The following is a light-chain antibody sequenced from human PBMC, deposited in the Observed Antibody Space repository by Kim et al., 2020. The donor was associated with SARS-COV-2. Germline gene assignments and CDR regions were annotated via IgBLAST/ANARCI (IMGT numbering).Light chain of an antibody. CDR2: DAS. V-gene: IGKV1-33*01. J-gene: IGKJ3*01. CDR3: QQYDNLLPS. Sequence: DIQMTQSPSSLSASVGDRVTITCQASQDISNYLNWYQQKPRKAPKLLIYDASNLETGVPSRFSGSGSGTDFTFTISSLQPEDIATYYCQQYDNLLPSFGPGTKVDIK. CDR1: QDISNY.